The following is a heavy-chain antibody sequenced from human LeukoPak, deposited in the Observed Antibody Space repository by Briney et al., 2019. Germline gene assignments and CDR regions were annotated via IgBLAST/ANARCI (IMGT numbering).Heavy chain of an antibody. CDR2: ISAYNGNT. V-gene: IGHV1-18*01. J-gene: IGHJ4*02. D-gene: IGHD7-27*01. CDR1: GYTLTSSA. Sequence: GASVKVSCKASGYTLTSSAISWARQAPGQGLEGMGWISAYNGNTNYAQKLQGRVTMTTDTSTSTAYMELRSLRSDDTAVYYCARVMGTGDDYWGQGTLVTVSS. CDR3: ARVMGTGDDY.